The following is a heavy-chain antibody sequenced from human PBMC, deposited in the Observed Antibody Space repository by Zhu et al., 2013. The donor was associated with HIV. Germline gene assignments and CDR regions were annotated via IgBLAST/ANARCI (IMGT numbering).Heavy chain of an antibody. D-gene: IGHD3-10*01. J-gene: IGHJ6*02. CDR2: IIPIFGTA. Sequence: QVQLVQSGAEVKKPGSSVKVSCKASGGTFSSYAISWVRQAPGQGLEWMGGIIPIFGTANYAQKFQGRVTITADKSTSTAYMELSSLRSEDTAVYYCAREALTVKIMVRGVISRDYGMDVWGQGTTVTVSS. V-gene: IGHV1-69*06. CDR3: AREALTVKIMVRGVISRDYGMDV. CDR1: GGTFSSYA.